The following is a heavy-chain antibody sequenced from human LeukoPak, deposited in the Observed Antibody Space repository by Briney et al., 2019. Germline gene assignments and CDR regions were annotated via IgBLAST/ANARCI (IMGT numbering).Heavy chain of an antibody. D-gene: IGHD3-3*01. CDR2: IYTSGST. CDR1: GGSISSYY. V-gene: IGHV4-4*07. Sequence: PSETLSLTCTVSGGSISSYYWSWIRQPAGKGLEWIGRIYTSGSTNYNPSLKSRVTISVDKSKNQFSLKLSSVTAADTAVYYCARVGYYDFWSGHYNWFDPWGQGTLVTVSS. J-gene: IGHJ5*02. CDR3: ARVGYYDFWSGHYNWFDP.